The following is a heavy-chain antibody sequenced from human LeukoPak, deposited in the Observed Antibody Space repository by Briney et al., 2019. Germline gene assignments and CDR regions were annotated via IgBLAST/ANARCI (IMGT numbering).Heavy chain of an antibody. V-gene: IGHV1-69*13. CDR2: IIPIFGTA. CDR3: ARAPLAAAGFSY. Sequence: ASVKVSCKASGGTFSSYAISWVRQAPGQGLEWMGGIIPIFGTANYAQKFQGRVTITADESTSTAYMELSSLRSEDTAVYYCARAPLAAAGFSYWGQGTLVTVS. D-gene: IGHD6-13*01. J-gene: IGHJ4*02. CDR1: GGTFSSYA.